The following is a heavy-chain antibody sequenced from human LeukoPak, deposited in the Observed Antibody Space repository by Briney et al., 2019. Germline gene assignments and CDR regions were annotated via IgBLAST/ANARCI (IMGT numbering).Heavy chain of an antibody. CDR2: ISGSGGST. V-gene: IGHV3-23*01. J-gene: IGHJ3*02. CDR3: TKPFRDGVVVSI. Sequence: PGGSLRLSCEASGFTFSSYAMSWVRQAPGKGLEWVSSISGSGGSTYYADSVKGQFTISRDNAKNTLYLQMNSLRAEDTAVYYCTKPFRDGVVVSIWGQGTMVTVSS. CDR1: GFTFSSYA. D-gene: IGHD3-22*01.